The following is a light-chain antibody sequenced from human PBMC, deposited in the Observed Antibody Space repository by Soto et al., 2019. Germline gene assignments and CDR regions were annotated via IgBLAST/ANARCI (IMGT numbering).Light chain of an antibody. CDR3: SSYTSSSTWV. V-gene: IGLV2-14*03. J-gene: IGLJ3*02. CDR1: SSDVGYYNY. Sequence: QYVLTQSASVSGSPGQSITISWTGTSSDVGYYNYVSWYQHHPGKAPKLVIYDVNNRPSEVSNRFSGSKSGNTASLTISGLQAEDEADYYCSSYTSSSTWVFGGGTKLTVL. CDR2: DVN.